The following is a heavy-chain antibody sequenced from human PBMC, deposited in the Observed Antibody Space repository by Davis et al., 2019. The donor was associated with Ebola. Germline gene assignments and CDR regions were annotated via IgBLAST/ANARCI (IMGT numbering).Heavy chain of an antibody. D-gene: IGHD5-12*01. Sequence: GESLKISCAASGFTFSSYAMSWVRQAPGKGLEWVANIKQDGSEKYYVYSVKGRFTISRDNAKNSLYLQMNSLRAEDTAVYYCARVRGYSGYDYYYYYGMDVWGQGTTVTVSS. CDR1: GFTFSSYA. J-gene: IGHJ6*02. CDR3: ARVRGYSGYDYYYYYGMDV. V-gene: IGHV3-7*01. CDR2: IKQDGSEK.